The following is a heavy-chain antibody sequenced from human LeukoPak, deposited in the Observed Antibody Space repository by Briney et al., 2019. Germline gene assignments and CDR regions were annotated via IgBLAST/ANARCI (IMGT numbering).Heavy chain of an antibody. D-gene: IGHD6-13*01. CDR3: ARDGRAAVSLDAFDI. CDR2: IYHSGST. V-gene: IGHV4-31*03. Sequence: SETLSLTCTVSGGSISSDGYYWSWIRQRPGKGLEWIGYIYHSGSTSYNPSLKSRVTISVDTSKNQFSPKLSSVTAADTAVYYCARDGRAAVSLDAFDIWGQGTMVTVSS. J-gene: IGHJ3*02. CDR1: GGSISSDGYY.